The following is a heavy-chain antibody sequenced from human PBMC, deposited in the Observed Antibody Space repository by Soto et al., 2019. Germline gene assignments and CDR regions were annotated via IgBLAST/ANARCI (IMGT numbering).Heavy chain of an antibody. Sequence: PGVSLRLSCAVSGFTFSPYSMKWGRQAPAKVLEWISYISSSGDIKYYADSVRGRFTISRDNVNNFLYLQMDSVRDDDTAMYFCARDRSTTLWVGTPIDRWGQGTLVTVSS. D-gene: IGHD2-21*02. CDR1: GFTFSPYS. CDR3: ARDRSTTLWVGTPIDR. J-gene: IGHJ5*02. CDR2: ISSSGDIK. V-gene: IGHV3-48*02.